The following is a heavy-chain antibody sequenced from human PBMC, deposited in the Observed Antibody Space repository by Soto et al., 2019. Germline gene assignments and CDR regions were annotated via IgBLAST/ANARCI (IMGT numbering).Heavy chain of an antibody. CDR3: AGVLRYP. V-gene: IGHV4-34*01. Sequence: QVQLQQWGAGLLKPSETLSLTCAVYGGSFSGYYWSWIRQSPGKGLEWIGEINDSGRTNYNPSLTSRVTISVDPSKKQFSLNLGSGTAADTAVYYCAGVLRYPWGQGTLVTVSS. D-gene: IGHD3-16*01. J-gene: IGHJ4*02. CDR1: GGSFSGYY. CDR2: INDSGRT.